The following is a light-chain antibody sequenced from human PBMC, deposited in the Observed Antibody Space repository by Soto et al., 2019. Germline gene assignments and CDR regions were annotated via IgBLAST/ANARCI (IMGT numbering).Light chain of an antibody. CDR2: AAS. CDR3: LQNNNYPLT. Sequence: AVRMTESASARSGSVGDIVTVTCRASQDIRSDVGWYQQKPGQAPKVLMYAASRLHSGVPSRFSGSGSGTDFVLTTSSLQLEDVATYYCLQNNNYPLTFGGGTKV. CDR1: QDIRSD. V-gene: IGKV1-6*01. J-gene: IGKJ4*01.